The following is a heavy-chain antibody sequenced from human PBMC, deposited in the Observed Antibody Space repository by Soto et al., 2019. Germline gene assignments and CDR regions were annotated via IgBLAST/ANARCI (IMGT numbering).Heavy chain of an antibody. CDR3: AKDRIPRGGYDRNSFDY. CDR1: GFTFSSYG. D-gene: IGHD5-12*01. V-gene: IGHV3-30*18. Sequence: PGGSLRLSCAASGFTFSSYGMHWVRQAPGKGLEWVAVISYDGSNKYYADSVKGRFTISRDNSKNTLYLQMNSLRAEDTAVYYCAKDRIPRGGYDRNSFDYWGQGTLVTVSS. J-gene: IGHJ4*02. CDR2: ISYDGSNK.